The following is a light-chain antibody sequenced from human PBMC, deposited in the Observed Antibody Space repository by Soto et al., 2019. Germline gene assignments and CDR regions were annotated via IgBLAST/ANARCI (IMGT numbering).Light chain of an antibody. CDR2: GAS. J-gene: IGKJ1*01. V-gene: IGKV3-20*01. CDR3: QQYGSSPPRT. Sequence: IVLTQSPGTLSLSPGERATLSCRASQSVSSSYLAWYQQKPGQPPRLLIYGASSRATGITDRFSGSGSGTDFTLTICRLEPEDFALYYCQQYGSSPPRTFGQGTKVEI. CDR1: QSVSSSY.